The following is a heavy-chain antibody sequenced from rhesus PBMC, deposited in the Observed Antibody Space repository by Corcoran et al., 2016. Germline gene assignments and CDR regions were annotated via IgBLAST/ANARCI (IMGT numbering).Heavy chain of an antibody. CDR1: GYRFTDSY. V-gene: IGHV1-111*02. Sequence: EVQLVQSGAEVKTPGASVQISCTASGYRFTDSYLLWVRQAPGKGLEWKGGCEPEGGEKIQGKNLQDRVTITAETEIDTDYIELTSLRAEDTAVYYCTTGGNHVDYWGQGALVTVSS. CDR2: CEPEGGEK. J-gene: IGHJ4*01. D-gene: IGHD3-40*01. CDR3: TTGGNHVDY.